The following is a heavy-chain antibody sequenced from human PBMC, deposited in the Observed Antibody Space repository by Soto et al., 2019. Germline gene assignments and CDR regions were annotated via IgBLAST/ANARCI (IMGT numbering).Heavy chain of an antibody. V-gene: IGHV1-69*02. CDR1: GGTFSSYT. Sequence: QVQLVQSGAEVKKPGSSVKVSCKASGGTFSSYTISWVRQAPGQGLEWMGRIIPILGIANYAQKFQGRVTITADKSTSTAYMELSSLRSEDTAVYYCARNYGDPVHYCYGMAVWGQGTTVTVSS. D-gene: IGHD4-17*01. CDR2: IIPILGIA. CDR3: ARNYGDPVHYCYGMAV. J-gene: IGHJ6*02.